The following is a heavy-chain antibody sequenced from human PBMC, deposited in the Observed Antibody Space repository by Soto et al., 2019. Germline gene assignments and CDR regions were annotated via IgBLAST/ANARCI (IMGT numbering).Heavy chain of an antibody. J-gene: IGHJ6*02. Sequence: SETLSLTCTVSCGSASSGSYYWSWIRQPPGKGLEWIGYIYYSGSTNYNPSLKSRVTISVDTSKNQFSLKLSSVTAADTAVYYCARQLVLAYYGMDVWGQGTTVTVSS. CDR3: ARQLVLAYYGMDV. D-gene: IGHD6-6*01. CDR1: CGSASSGSYY. CDR2: IYYSGST. V-gene: IGHV4-61*01.